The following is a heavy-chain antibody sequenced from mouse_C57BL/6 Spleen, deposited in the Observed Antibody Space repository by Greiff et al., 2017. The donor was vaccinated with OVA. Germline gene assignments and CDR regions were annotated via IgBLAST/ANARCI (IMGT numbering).Heavy chain of an antibody. J-gene: IGHJ4*01. Sequence: EVKLQESGPELVKPGASVKMSCKASGYTFTDYNMHWVKQSHGKSLEWIGYINPNNGGTSYNQKFKGKATLTVNKSSSTAYMELRSLTSEDSAVYYCARGGLRAMDYWGQGTSVTVSS. CDR1: GYTFTDYN. CDR2: INPNNGGT. V-gene: IGHV1-22*01. CDR3: ARGGLRAMDY. D-gene: IGHD2-2*01.